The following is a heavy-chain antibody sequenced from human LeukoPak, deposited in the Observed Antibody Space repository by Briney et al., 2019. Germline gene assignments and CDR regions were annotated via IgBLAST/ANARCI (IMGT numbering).Heavy chain of an antibody. CDR3: AKHMIVVVITNFDY. D-gene: IGHD3-22*01. J-gene: IGHJ4*02. V-gene: IGHV1-46*01. CDR2: INPSGGST. CDR1: GYTFTSYY. Sequence: ASVKVSCKASGYTFTSYYMHWVRQAPGQGLEWMGIINPSGGSTSYAQKFQGRVTMTRDMSTSTVYMELSSLRAEDTAVYYCAKHMIVVVITNFDYWGQETLVSVFS.